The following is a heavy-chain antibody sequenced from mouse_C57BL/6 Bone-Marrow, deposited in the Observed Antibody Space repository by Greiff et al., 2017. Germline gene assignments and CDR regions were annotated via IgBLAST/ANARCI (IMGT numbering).Heavy chain of an antibody. Sequence: QVQLQQSGPGLVQPSQSLSITCTVSGFSLTSYGVHWVRQSPGKGLEWLGVMWSGGSTDYNAAFISRLSISKDNSKSQVFFQMNSLQADVTAIYYGARDPYYYGTIYYAMDYWGRGTSVTVSA. V-gene: IGHV2-2*01. J-gene: IGHJ4*01. CDR3: ARDPYYYGTIYYAMDY. CDR1: GFSLTSYG. CDR2: MWSGGST. D-gene: IGHD1-1*01.